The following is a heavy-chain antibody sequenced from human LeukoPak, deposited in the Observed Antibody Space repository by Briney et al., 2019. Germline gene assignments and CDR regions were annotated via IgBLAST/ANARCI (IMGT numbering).Heavy chain of an antibody. CDR1: GVSISSYY. D-gene: IGHD3-16*02. CDR2: IYYSGST. J-gene: IGHJ4*02. Sequence: SETLSLTCTASGVSISSYYWSWIRQPPGKGLEWIGDIYYSGSTNYNPSLKSRVTISVDTSKHQFSLKLSSVTAADTAVYYCARTYYDYIWGSYLHFDYWGQGTLVTVSS. V-gene: IGHV4-59*01. CDR3: ARTYYDYIWGSYLHFDY.